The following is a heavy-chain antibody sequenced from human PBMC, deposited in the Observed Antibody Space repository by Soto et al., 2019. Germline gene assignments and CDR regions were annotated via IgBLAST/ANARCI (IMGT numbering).Heavy chain of an antibody. D-gene: IGHD4-17*01. Sequence: PVGSLRLSCAASGFTLSSYGMHWVRQAPGKGLEWVAVISYDGSNKYYADSVKGRFTISRDNSKNTLYLQMNSLRAEDTAVYYCAKGLTTVTSPLDYYYGMDVWGQGTTVTVSS. CDR3: AKGLTTVTSPLDYYYGMDV. CDR2: ISYDGSNK. V-gene: IGHV3-30*18. J-gene: IGHJ6*02. CDR1: GFTLSSYG.